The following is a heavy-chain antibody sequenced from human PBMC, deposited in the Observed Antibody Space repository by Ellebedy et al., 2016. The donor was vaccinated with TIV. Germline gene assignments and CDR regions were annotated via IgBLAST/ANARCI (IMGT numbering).Heavy chain of an antibody. Sequence: ASVKVSXKASRYTFTGYYMHWVRQAPGQGLEWMGWINPNSGGTNYAQKFQGRVTMTRDTSISTAYMELSRLRSDDTAVYYCARNPFGNSGTFDYWGQGTLVTVSS. V-gene: IGHV1-2*02. J-gene: IGHJ4*02. CDR3: ARNPFGNSGTFDY. CDR1: RYTFTGYY. D-gene: IGHD6-13*01. CDR2: INPNSGGT.